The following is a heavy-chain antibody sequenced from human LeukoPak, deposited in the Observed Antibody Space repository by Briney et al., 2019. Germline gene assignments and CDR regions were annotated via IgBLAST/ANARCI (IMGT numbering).Heavy chain of an antibody. Sequence: GGSLRLSCAASGFTFSSYAMSWVRQAPGKGLEWVSAISGSGGSTYYADSVKGRFTISRDNSKNTLYLQMNSLRAEDTAVYYCAKDSRGTFWSGYNLFDYWGQGTLVTVSS. CDR3: AKDSRGTFWSGYNLFDY. CDR1: GFTFSSYA. V-gene: IGHV3-23*01. D-gene: IGHD3-3*01. J-gene: IGHJ4*02. CDR2: ISGSGGST.